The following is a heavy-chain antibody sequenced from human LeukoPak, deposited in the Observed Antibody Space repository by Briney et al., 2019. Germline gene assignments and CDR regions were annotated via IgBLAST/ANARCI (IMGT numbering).Heavy chain of an antibody. D-gene: IGHD1-26*01. V-gene: IGHV4-61*01. CDR2: LYDSVSP. CDR3: ARGGEWELLPGDY. Sequence: SETLSLTCTVSGYSISSGYYWGWIRQPPGKGLEWIGYLYDSVSPNYNPSLKSRVTISVDTSKNQFSLKLTSVTAADTALYYCARGGEWELLPGDYWGQGTLVIVSS. J-gene: IGHJ4*02. CDR1: GYSISSGYY.